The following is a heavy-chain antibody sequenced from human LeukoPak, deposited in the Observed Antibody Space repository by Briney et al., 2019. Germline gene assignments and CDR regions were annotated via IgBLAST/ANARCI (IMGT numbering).Heavy chain of an antibody. CDR1: GVPIGSFY. J-gene: IGHJ6*02. Sequence: SETLSLTCTVSGVPIGSFYWSWIRQSAGKGLEWIGRLFSSGTTNINPSVKSRAAMSVDRSKNQFFLNLTSVTAADTAVYFCVREVYHSYYRGMDVWGQGTTVIVSS. V-gene: IGHV4-4*07. D-gene: IGHD1-26*01. CDR2: LFSSGTT. CDR3: VREVYHSYYRGMDV.